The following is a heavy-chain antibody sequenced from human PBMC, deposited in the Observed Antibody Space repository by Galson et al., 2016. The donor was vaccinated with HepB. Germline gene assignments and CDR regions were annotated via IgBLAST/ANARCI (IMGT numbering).Heavy chain of an antibody. Sequence: SLRLSCAASGFTFRTYSVNWVRQAPGKGLEWVSSIDGSNDHIHYADSLKGRFTISRDNAKNALYLQMNSLRDDDTALYYCVRTRVYSAAGTHYEAFDIWCQGTMVTVSS. J-gene: IGHJ3*02. CDR3: VRTRVYSAAGTHYEAFDI. CDR1: GFTFRTYS. V-gene: IGHV3-21*01. D-gene: IGHD6-13*01. CDR2: IDGSNDHI.